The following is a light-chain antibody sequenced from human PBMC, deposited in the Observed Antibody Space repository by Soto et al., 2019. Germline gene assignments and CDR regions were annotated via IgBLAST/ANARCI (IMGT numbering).Light chain of an antibody. CDR3: HVYNRGPPIT. J-gene: IGKJ5*01. CDR2: AAS. V-gene: IGKV3-15*01. Sequence: IVVTQSPATLSVSPGERASLSCRTSQTMGTNLGWHQNKPGQGPRLLIYAASPSATGVPARFSGTGAGTEFTPTGSSPQPEDFAVYSYHVYNRGPPITFGRGTRLEMK. CDR1: QTMGTN.